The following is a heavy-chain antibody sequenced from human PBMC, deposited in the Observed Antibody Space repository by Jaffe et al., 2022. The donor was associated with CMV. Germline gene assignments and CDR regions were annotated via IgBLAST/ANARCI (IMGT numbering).Heavy chain of an antibody. J-gene: IGHJ4*02. CDR1: GFTFSSYG. D-gene: IGHD2-15*01. CDR2: ISYDGSNK. CDR3: AKGGVVVVAAVDY. V-gene: IGHV3-30*18. Sequence: QVQLVESGGGVVQPGRSLRLSCAASGFTFSSYGMHWVRQAPGKGLEWVAVISYDGSNKYYADSVKGRFTISRDNSKNTLYLQMNSLRAEDTAVYYCAKGGVVVVAAVDYWGQGTLVTVSS.